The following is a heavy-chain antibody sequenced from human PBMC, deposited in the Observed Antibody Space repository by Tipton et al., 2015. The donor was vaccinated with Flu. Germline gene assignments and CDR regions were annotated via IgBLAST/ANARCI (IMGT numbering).Heavy chain of an antibody. V-gene: IGHV4-39*01. Sequence: GLVKPSETLSLTCSVSGDSISSSPYYWGWIRQSPGKGLEWIGSIYYSGSAYYNPSLKSRVTISVDTSKNQFSLKLRSVTAADTAVFYCATFETGTRTGEDYWGQGTLVTVSS. CDR3: ATFETGTRTGEDY. D-gene: IGHD3-10*01. J-gene: IGHJ4*02. CDR1: GDSISSSPYY. CDR2: IYYSGSA.